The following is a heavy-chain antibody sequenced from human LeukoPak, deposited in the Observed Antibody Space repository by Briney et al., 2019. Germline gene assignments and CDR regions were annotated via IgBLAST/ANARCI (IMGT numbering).Heavy chain of an antibody. V-gene: IGHV3-49*04. Sequence: GGSLRLSCTASGFTFGDYAMSWVRQAPGKGLEWVGFIRSKAYGGTTEYAASVKGRFTISRDDSKSIAYLQMNSLKTEDTAVYYCTRDAGFIFVDTAMVTPYYYYYYMDVWGKGTTVTVSS. D-gene: IGHD5-18*01. CDR1: GFTFGDYA. CDR3: TRDAGFIFVDTAMVTPYYYYYYMDV. CDR2: IRSKAYGGTT. J-gene: IGHJ6*03.